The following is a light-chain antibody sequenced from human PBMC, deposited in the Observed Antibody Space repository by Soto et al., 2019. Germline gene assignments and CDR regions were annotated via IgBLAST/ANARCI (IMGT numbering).Light chain of an antibody. Sequence: QSALTQPASVSGSPGQSITISCTGTNSDVGGYNYVSWYQQHPGKAPKLMIYEVNKRPSGVSNRLSGSKSGNTASLTISGLQAEDEADYYCSSYTSSLTVVFGGGTKLNVL. CDR3: SSYTSSLTVV. CDR1: NSDVGGYNY. J-gene: IGLJ2*01. CDR2: EVN. V-gene: IGLV2-14*01.